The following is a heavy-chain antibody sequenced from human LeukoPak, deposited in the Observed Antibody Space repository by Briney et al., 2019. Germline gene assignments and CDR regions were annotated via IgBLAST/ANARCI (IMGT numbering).Heavy chain of an antibody. CDR3: ARDLAVAGTAFDY. CDR2: IWYDGSNK. J-gene: IGHJ4*02. V-gene: IGHV3-33*01. D-gene: IGHD6-19*01. Sequence: QAGGSLRLSCAASGFTFSSYGMHWVRQAPGKGLEWVAVIWYDGSNKYYADSVKGRFTISRDNSKNTLYLQMNSLRAEDTAVYYCARDLAVAGTAFDYWGQGTLVTVSS. CDR1: GFTFSSYG.